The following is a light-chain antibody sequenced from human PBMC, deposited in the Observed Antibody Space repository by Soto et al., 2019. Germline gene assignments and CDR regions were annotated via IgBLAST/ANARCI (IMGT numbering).Light chain of an antibody. V-gene: IGKV2-30*01. Sequence: VVMTQSPLSLPVTLGQPASISCRSSQSLVYTDGNAYLNWFHQRPGQSPRRLIYTVSNRDSGVXDKXSGSGSGTDVTLKISRVEAEDVGVYYCMQGTYWPITFGQGTRLEIK. CDR2: TVS. CDR1: QSLVYTDGNAY. CDR3: MQGTYWPIT. J-gene: IGKJ5*01.